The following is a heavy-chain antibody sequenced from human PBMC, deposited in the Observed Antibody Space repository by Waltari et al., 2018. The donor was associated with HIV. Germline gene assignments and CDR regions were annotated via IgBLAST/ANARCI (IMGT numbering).Heavy chain of an antibody. V-gene: IGHV3-21*02. Sequence: EVQLVESGGGLVKPGGSLRLSCAASGFTFTDYTMNWVRQAPGKGLDWGSVVSGDGRYIYYAESVKGRFTISRDNAKNSLYLQMNSLRAEDTAVYYCATASMWGFDYWGQGTMVTVSS. CDR2: VSGDGRYI. D-gene: IGHD1-26*01. CDR3: ATASMWGFDY. J-gene: IGHJ4*02. CDR1: GFTFTDYT.